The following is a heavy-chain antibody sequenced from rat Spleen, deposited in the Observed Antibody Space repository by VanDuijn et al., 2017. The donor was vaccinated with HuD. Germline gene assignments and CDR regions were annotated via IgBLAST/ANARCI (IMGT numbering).Heavy chain of an antibody. CDR2: ISSSGSRF. Sequence: EVQLVESGGGLVQPGRSLKLSCEASGFSYNTYYMAWVRQTPKRGLEWVAIISSSGSRFYYPDSVKGRFTVSRDNAKNSLYLQMNSLRSEDTATYYGTRATPEWHFDCWGPGTMVTVSA. V-gene: IGHV5-27*01. CDR1: GFSYNTYY. J-gene: IGHJ1*01. CDR3: TRATPEWHFDC.